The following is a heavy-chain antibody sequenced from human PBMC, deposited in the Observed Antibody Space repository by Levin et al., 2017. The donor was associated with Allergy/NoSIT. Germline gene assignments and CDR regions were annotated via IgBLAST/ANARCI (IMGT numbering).Heavy chain of an antibody. CDR3: ARDRYGMDF. CDR1: GYTFFHYT. Sequence: GESLKISCATSGYTFFHYTMHWVRQAPGQGLEWMGWITAGSGDTEYSEKFQGRLTITRDRSTSTVYMELSSLTFEDTAIYFCARDRYGMDFWGQGTTVVVS. CDR2: ITAGSGDT. V-gene: IGHV1-3*01. J-gene: IGHJ6*02.